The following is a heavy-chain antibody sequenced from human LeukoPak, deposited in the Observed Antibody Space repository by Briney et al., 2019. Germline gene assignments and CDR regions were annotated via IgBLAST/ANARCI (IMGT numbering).Heavy chain of an antibody. D-gene: IGHD3-22*01. J-gene: IGHJ4*02. CDR3: AKAITMIVVLRSYFDY. CDR1: GFTFSDYY. V-gene: IGHV3-11*01. Sequence: GGSLRLSCAASGFTFSDYYMSWIRQAPGKGLEWVSYISSSGSTIYYADSVKGRFTISRDNAKNSLYLQMNSLRAEDTAVYYCAKAITMIVVLRSYFDYWGQGTLVTVSS. CDR2: ISSSGSTI.